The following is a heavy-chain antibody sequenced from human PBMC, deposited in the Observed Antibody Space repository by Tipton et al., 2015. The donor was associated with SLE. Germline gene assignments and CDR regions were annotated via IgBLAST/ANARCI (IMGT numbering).Heavy chain of an antibody. J-gene: IGHJ4*02. CDR3: TSLAVAGTDY. D-gene: IGHD6-19*01. CDR2: IHHSGTT. CDR1: GGSLGGYY. Sequence: TLSLTCAVYGGSLGGYYWSWIRQSPGKGLEWIGEIHHSGTTNYNPSLKSRVTISVDMSKNQFSLNLTSVTAADTAVYYCTSLAVAGTDYWGQGTLVTVSS. V-gene: IGHV4-34*01.